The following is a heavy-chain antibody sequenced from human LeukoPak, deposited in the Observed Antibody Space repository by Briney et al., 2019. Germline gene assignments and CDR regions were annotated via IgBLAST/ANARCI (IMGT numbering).Heavy chain of an antibody. CDR2: INPNSGGT. V-gene: IGHV1-2*02. CDR1: GYTFTGYY. Sequence: GASVKVSXKASGYTFTGYYMHWVRQAPGQGLEWMGWINPNSGGTNYAQKFQGRVTMTRDTSISTAYMELSRLRSDDTAVYYCARASYGGSQGEYNWFDPWGQGTLVTVSS. CDR3: ARASYGGSQGEYNWFDP. J-gene: IGHJ5*02. D-gene: IGHD4-23*01.